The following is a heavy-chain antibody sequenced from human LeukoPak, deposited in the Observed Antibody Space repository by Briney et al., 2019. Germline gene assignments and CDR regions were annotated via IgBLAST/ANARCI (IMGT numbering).Heavy chain of an antibody. CDR1: GCTFTSYA. J-gene: IGHJ4*02. CDR2: INTNTGNP. D-gene: IGHD3-10*01. Sequence: GASVKVSCKASGCTFTSYAMNWARQAPGQGLEWMGWINTNTGNPTYAQGFTGRFVFSLDTSVSTAYLQISSLKAEDTAVYYCASAVRGVITPFDYWGQGTLVTVSS. CDR3: ASAVRGVITPFDY. V-gene: IGHV7-4-1*02.